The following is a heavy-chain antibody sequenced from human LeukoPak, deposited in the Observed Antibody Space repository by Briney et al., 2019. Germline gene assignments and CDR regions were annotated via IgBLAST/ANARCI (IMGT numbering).Heavy chain of an antibody. V-gene: IGHV3-30*02. J-gene: IGHJ4*02. CDR3: AKDPGGWYGNYFDY. Sequence: GGSLRLSCAASGFTFSSYGMHWVRQAPGKGLEWVAFIRYDGSNKYYADSVKGRFTISRDNSKNTLYLQMNSLRAEDTAVYYCAKDPGGWYGNYFDYWGQGTLVTVSS. CDR2: IRYDGSNK. D-gene: IGHD6-19*01. CDR1: GFTFSSYG.